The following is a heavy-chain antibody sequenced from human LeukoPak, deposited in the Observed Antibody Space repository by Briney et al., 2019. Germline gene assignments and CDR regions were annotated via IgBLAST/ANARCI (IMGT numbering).Heavy chain of an antibody. J-gene: IGHJ4*02. V-gene: IGHV3-23*01. Sequence: GGSLRLSCAASGFTFSSYAMSWVRQAPGKGLEWVSAISGSGGSTYYADSVKGRFTISRDNSKNTLYLQMNSLRAEDTAVYYCAKEANYYDSSGYYTYYFDYWGQGTLVTVSS. CDR1: GFTFSSYA. CDR3: AKEANYYDSSGYYTYYFDY. D-gene: IGHD3-22*01. CDR2: ISGSGGST.